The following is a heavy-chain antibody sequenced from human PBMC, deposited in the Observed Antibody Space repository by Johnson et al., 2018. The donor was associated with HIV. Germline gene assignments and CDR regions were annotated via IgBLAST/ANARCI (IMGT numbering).Heavy chain of an antibody. D-gene: IGHD4-17*01. CDR2: IRYDGSEK. J-gene: IGHJ3*02. V-gene: IGHV3-30*02. CDR3: ARAPPAPYGYYGAFDI. Sequence: QVQLVESGGGVVQPGGSLRLSCAASGFTLSSYAMHWVRQAPGKGLEWVAFIRYDGSEKYYVDSVKGRFTVSRDNSKNTLYLQMISLRAEDTAVYFCARAPPAPYGYYGAFDIWGQGTMVTVSS. CDR1: GFTLSSYA.